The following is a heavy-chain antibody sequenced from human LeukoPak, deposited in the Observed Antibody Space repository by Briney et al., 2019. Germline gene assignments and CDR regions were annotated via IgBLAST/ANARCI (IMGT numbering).Heavy chain of an antibody. V-gene: IGHV4-59*01. CDR3: AKDPIVGATGGYFDY. Sequence: PSETLSLTCTVSGGSISSYYWSWIRQPPGKGLEWIGYIYYSGNTKYNPSLKSRVTISVDTSENQFSLKLSSVTAADTAVYYCAKDPIVGATGGYFDYWGQGSLVTVSS. J-gene: IGHJ4*02. CDR2: IYYSGNT. CDR1: GGSISSYY. D-gene: IGHD1-26*01.